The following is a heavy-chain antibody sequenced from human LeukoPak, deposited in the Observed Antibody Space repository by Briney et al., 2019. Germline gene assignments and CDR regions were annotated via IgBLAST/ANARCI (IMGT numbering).Heavy chain of an antibody. CDR2: IYYSGST. J-gene: IGHJ4*02. D-gene: IGHD2-21*01. CDR1: GGSISSGGYY. V-gene: IGHV4-31*03. CDR3: SRGRLLDY. Sequence: PSETLSLTCTVSGGSISSGGYYWSWIRQHPGKGLEWIGYIYYSGSTYYNPSLKSRVTISVETSKNQFSLKLSSVTAADTAGYYCSRGRLLDYWGQGTLVTVSS.